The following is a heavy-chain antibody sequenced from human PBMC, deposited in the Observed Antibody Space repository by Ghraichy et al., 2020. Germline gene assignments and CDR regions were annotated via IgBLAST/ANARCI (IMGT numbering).Heavy chain of an antibody. CDR1: GFTVSSNY. CDR2: IYIGGSI. J-gene: IGHJ4*02. D-gene: IGHD3-22*01. V-gene: IGHV3-53*01. Sequence: GGSLRLSCAASGFTVSSNYMSWVRQAPGKGLEWVSVIYIGGSIYYADSVKGRFSISRDNSQNTLYLQMNSLRAEDTAVYFCTRGARYYADSSGYYPDYWGQGTLVTVSS. CDR3: TRGARYYADSSGYYPDY.